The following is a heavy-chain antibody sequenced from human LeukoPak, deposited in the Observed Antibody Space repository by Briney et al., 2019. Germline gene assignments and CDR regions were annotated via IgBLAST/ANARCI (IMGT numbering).Heavy chain of an antibody. D-gene: IGHD1-26*01. CDR2: IYPGDSDT. CDR1: GYSFNNYY. Sequence: PGGSLRLSCKGSGYSFNNYYIAWVRQMPGKGLEWMGIIYPGDSDTRYSPSFQGQVTISADKSISTAYLQWSSLKASDTAMYYCVRHSYGGATKGFDYWGQGTLVTVSS. V-gene: IGHV5-51*01. CDR3: VRHSYGGATKGFDY. J-gene: IGHJ4*02.